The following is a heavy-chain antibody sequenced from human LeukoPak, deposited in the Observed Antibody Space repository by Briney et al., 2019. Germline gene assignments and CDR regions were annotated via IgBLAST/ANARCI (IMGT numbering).Heavy chain of an antibody. D-gene: IGHD3-9*01. CDR1: GGSFSGYY. Sequence: SETLSLTCAVYGGSFSGYYWSWIRQPPGKGLEWIGCIYYSGSTNYNPSLKSRVTISVDTSKNQFSLKLSSVTAADTAVYYCARALENFDWLLYRNWFDPWGQGTLVTVSS. CDR2: IYYSGST. J-gene: IGHJ5*02. V-gene: IGHV4-59*12. CDR3: ARALENFDWLLYRNWFDP.